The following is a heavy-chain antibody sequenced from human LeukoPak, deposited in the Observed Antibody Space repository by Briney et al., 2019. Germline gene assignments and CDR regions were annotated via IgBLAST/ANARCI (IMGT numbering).Heavy chain of an antibody. CDR2: IYYSGST. V-gene: IGHV4-59*12. J-gene: IGHJ4*02. CDR1: GVSISSYY. CDR3: ARDKYYYDSSGYYYFDY. D-gene: IGHD3-22*01. Sequence: SETLSLTCTVSGVSISSYYWSWIRQPPGKGLEWIGYIYYSGSTNYNPSLKSRVTISVDTSKNQFSLKLSSVTAADTAVYYCARDKYYYDSSGYYYFDYWGQGTLVTVSS.